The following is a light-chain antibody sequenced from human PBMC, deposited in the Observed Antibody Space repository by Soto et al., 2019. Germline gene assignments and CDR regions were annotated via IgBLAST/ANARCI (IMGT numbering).Light chain of an antibody. CDR1: QSVSSY. J-gene: IGKJ5*01. CDR3: QQRLSWPIT. Sequence: EIVLTQSPATLSLSPGERATLSCRASQSVSSYLAWYQQKLGLAPRLLIYDTSNRATGIPARFSGSGSGTDFTLTISSLEPEDFAVYYCQQRLSWPITFGQGTRLDIK. V-gene: IGKV3-11*01. CDR2: DTS.